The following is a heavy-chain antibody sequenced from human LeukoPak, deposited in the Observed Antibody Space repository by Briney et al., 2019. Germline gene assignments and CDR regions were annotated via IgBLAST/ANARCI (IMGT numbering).Heavy chain of an antibody. CDR1: GYTLTSYY. CDR3: ARRATYCTNGVCYTAYYFDY. Sequence: ASVKVSCKASGYTLTSYYMHWVRQAPGQGLEWMGIINPSGGSTTYAQKFQGRVTMTRDTSTSTVYMELSSLRSEDTAVYYCARRATYCTNGVCYTAYYFDYWGQGTLVTVSS. D-gene: IGHD2-8*01. CDR2: INPSGGST. J-gene: IGHJ4*02. V-gene: IGHV1-46*01.